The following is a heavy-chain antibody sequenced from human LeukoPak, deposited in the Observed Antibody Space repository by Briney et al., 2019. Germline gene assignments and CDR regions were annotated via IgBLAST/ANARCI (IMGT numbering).Heavy chain of an antibody. D-gene: IGHD2-15*01. J-gene: IGHJ4*02. Sequence: GGSLRLSCAASGFTFSSYGMHWVRQAPGKGLEWVAFIRYDGSNKYYADSVKGRFTISRDNSKNTLYLQMNSLRVEDTAVYYCARGYLVPNCSGGSCRFPPDYWGQGTLVTVSS. CDR3: ARGYLVPNCSGGSCRFPPDY. CDR1: GFTFSSYG. V-gene: IGHV3-30*02. CDR2: IRYDGSNK.